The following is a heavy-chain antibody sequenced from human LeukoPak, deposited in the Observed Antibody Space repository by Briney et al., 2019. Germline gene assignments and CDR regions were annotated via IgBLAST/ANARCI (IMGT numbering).Heavy chain of an antibody. CDR2: INPNSGGT. V-gene: IGHV1-2*02. CDR3: ARAPIVVVPAAIAY. D-gene: IGHD2-2*01. J-gene: IGHJ4*02. Sequence: ASVKVSCKASGYTFTGYYMHWVRQAPGQGLEWMGWINPNSGGTNYAQKLQGRVTMTTDTSTSTAYMELRSLRSDDTAVYYCARAPIVVVPAAIAYWGQGTLVTVSS. CDR1: GYTFTGYY.